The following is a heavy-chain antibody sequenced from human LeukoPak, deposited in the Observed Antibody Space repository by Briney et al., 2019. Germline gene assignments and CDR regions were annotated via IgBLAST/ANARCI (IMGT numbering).Heavy chain of an antibody. Sequence: PSGTLSLTCAVYGGSFSGYYWSWIRQPPGKGLEWIGEINHSGSTNYNPSLKSRVTISVDTSKNQFSLKLSSVTAADTAVYYCARTITIFGVVKDVDYFDYWGQGTLVTVSS. J-gene: IGHJ4*02. CDR2: INHSGST. V-gene: IGHV4-34*01. D-gene: IGHD3-3*01. CDR3: ARTITIFGVVKDVDYFDY. CDR1: GGSFSGYY.